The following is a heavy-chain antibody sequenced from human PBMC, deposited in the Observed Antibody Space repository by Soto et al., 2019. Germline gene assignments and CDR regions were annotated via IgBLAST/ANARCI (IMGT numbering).Heavy chain of an antibody. V-gene: IGHV3-23*01. J-gene: IGHJ4*02. CDR3: AMNSGDRGDLFDY. CDR1: GFTFSSYA. CDR2: ISGSGGST. D-gene: IGHD4-17*01. Sequence: EVQLLESGGGLVQPGGSLRLSCAASGFTFSSYAMSWVRQAPGKGLEWVSAISGSGGSTYYADSVKGRFTISRDNSKNTLYLQMNSLRAEDTAVYYCAMNSGDRGDLFDYWGQGTLVTVSS.